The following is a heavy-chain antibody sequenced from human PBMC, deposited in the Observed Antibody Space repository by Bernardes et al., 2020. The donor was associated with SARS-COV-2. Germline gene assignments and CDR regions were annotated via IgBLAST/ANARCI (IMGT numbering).Heavy chain of an antibody. Sequence: GGSLRLSCAASGFTFDDYAIHWVRQAPGKGLEWVSGIGWNSGSIGYADSVKGRFSISRDNAKNSLYLQMNSLRAEDTALYYCTKAVVDKAMIYGMDVWGQGTTVTVSS. CDR3: TKAVVDKAMIYGMDV. D-gene: IGHD5-18*01. V-gene: IGHV3-9*01. CDR2: IGWNSGSI. J-gene: IGHJ6*02. CDR1: GFTFDDYA.